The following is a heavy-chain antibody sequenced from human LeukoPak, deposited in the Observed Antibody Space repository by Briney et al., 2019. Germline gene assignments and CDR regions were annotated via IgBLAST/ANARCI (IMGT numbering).Heavy chain of an antibody. Sequence: GGSLRLSCAASGFTFSSYAMSWVRQAPGRGLEWVSAMSGSGGSTYFADSVKGRFTISRDKSKNTLYLQMNSLRAEDTAVYYCVKVDNGILTGYYAFDYWDQGTLVTVSS. D-gene: IGHD3-9*01. CDR1: GFTFSSYA. J-gene: IGHJ4*02. CDR2: MSGSGGST. CDR3: VKVDNGILTGYYAFDY. V-gene: IGHV3-23*01.